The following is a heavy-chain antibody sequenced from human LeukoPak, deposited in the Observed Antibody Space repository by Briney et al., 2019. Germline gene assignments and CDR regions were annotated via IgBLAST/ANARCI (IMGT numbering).Heavy chain of an antibody. J-gene: IGHJ5*02. V-gene: IGHV4-39*01. Sequence: SETLSLTCSVSSGSKRVGSHFWGWIRQPPGKGLEWIGTVYYSGNSYYSPALKNRVTISVDTSKNQFSRNLSSLTASDTAVYYCAPRPWMATVYSSDTWGQGTLVTVSS. CDR2: VYYSGNS. CDR1: SGSKRVGSHF. D-gene: IGHD2-15*01. CDR3: APRPWMATVYSSDT.